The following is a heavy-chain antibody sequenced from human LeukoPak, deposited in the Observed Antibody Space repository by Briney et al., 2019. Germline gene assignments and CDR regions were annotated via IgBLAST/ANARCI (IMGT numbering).Heavy chain of an antibody. CDR2: ISWSSGII. Sequence: GGSLRLSCAASGFIFDDHGMHWVRQAPGKGLEWVSGISWSSGIIGYADSVKGRFTISRDNAKDSLDLQMESLRAEDTAVYYCAKDTGSPADAITMEDNAFDIWGQGTMVTVSS. V-gene: IGHV3-9*01. J-gene: IGHJ3*02. CDR1: GFIFDDHG. D-gene: IGHD3-3*01. CDR3: AKDTGSPADAITMEDNAFDI.